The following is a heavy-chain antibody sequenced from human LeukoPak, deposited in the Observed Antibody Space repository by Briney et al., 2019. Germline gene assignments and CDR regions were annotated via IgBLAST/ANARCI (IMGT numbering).Heavy chain of an antibody. CDR1: GGSISSGSYY. J-gene: IGHJ4*02. CDR2: IYTSGST. V-gene: IGHV4-61*02. D-gene: IGHD3-22*01. Sequence: SETLSLTCTVPGGSISSGSYYWRWIRQPAGKGLEWLGRIYTSGSTNYNPSLKSRATISADTSKNQFSLKLSSVTAADTAVYYCARETKEWLDSSGYYYGVDYWGQGTLVTVS. CDR3: ARETKEWLDSSGYYYGVDY.